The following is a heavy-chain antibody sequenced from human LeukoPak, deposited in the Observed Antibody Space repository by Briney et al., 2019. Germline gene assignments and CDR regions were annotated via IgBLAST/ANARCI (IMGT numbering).Heavy chain of an antibody. D-gene: IGHD3-10*01. CDR2: IYHSGST. CDR1: GGSISSYY. J-gene: IGHJ6*02. V-gene: IGHV4-59*01. CDR3: ARDYWYYGSGSYRRDYYYYGMDV. Sequence: SETLSLTCTVSGGSISSYYWSWIRQPPGKGLEWIGYIYHSGSTNYNPSLKSRVTISVDTSKNQFSLMLSSVTAADTAVYYCARDYWYYGSGSYRRDYYYYGMDVWGQGTTVTVSS.